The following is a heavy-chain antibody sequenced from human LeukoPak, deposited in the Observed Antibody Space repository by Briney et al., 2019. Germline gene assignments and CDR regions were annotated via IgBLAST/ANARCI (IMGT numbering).Heavy chain of an antibody. J-gene: IGHJ3*02. Sequence: SETLSLTCTVSGGSISSHYWSWIRQPAGKGLEWIGRIYNSGSTNYSPSLKSRVTMSLDTSKNQFSLKLSSVTAADTAVYYCAKSNGYGLVDIWGQGTMVTVSS. V-gene: IGHV4-4*07. CDR1: GGSISSHY. CDR2: IYNSGST. D-gene: IGHD3-10*01. CDR3: AKSNGYGLVDI.